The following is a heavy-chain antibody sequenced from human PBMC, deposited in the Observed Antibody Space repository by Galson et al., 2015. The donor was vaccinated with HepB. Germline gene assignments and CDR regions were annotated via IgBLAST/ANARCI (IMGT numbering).Heavy chain of an antibody. V-gene: IGHV1-24*01. Sequence: SVKVSCKVSGYTLTELSMHWVRQAPGKGLEWMGGFDPEDGETIYAQKFQGRVTMTEDTSTDTAYMELSSLRSEDTAVYYCATASFTMIALFDYWGQGTLVTVSS. D-gene: IGHD3-22*01. J-gene: IGHJ4*02. CDR3: ATASFTMIALFDY. CDR2: FDPEDGET. CDR1: GYTLTELS.